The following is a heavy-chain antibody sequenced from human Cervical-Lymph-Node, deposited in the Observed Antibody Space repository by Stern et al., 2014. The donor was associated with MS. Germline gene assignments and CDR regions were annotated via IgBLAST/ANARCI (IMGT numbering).Heavy chain of an antibody. CDR3: AKDMEAYGDYLFDY. D-gene: IGHD4-17*01. Sequence: VQLVESGGGVVQPGRSLRLSCAASGFTFSNYGMHWVRQAPGKGLGVVAVISNDGGNKHYADSKKGRFTISRDNSKNTLDLQMDSLRAEDTAIYFCAKDMEAYGDYLFDYWGQGTLVTVSS. CDR1: GFTFSNYG. CDR2: ISNDGGNK. J-gene: IGHJ4*02. V-gene: IGHV3-30*18.